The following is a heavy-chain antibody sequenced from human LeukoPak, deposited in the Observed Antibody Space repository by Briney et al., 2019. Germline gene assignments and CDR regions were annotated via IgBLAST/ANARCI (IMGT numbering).Heavy chain of an antibody. CDR1: GYTFTGYY. D-gene: IGHD6-19*01. Sequence: ASVTVSCKASGYTFTGYYMHWVRQAPGQGLEWMGWINPNSGGTNYAQKFQGRVTMTRDTSISTAYMELSRLRSDDTAVYYCARDKARAVAGGLHVFSSDYWGQGTLVTVSS. CDR3: ARDKARAVAGGLHVFSSDY. J-gene: IGHJ4*02. CDR2: INPNSGGT. V-gene: IGHV1-2*02.